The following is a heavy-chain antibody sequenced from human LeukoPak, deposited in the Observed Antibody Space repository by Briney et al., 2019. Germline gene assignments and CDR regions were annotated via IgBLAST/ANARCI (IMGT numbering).Heavy chain of an antibody. CDR1: GGSISSSSYY. CDR3: ARSRRAVAAAHYYYYYGMDV. J-gene: IGHJ6*02. V-gene: IGHV4-39*07. CDR2: IHYSGRT. Sequence: SETLSLTCTVSGGSISSSSYYWGWIRQSPGKGLEWIGSIHYSGRTYYNPSLKSRVTISVDTSKNQFSLKLSSVTAADTAVYYCARSRRAVAAAHYYYYYGMDVWGQGTTVTVSS. D-gene: IGHD6-19*01.